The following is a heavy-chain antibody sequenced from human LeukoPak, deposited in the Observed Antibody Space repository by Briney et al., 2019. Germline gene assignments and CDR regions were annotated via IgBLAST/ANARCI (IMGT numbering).Heavy chain of an antibody. CDR3: AVIAAVNSGGDY. CDR2: MNPNSGNT. V-gene: IGHV1-8*02. D-gene: IGHD6-13*01. CDR1: GYTFTSYD. J-gene: IGHJ4*02. Sequence: GASVKVSCKASGYTFTSYDINWVRQATGQGLEWMGWMNPNSGNTGYAQKFQGRVTMTRDTSTSTVYMELSSLRSEDTAVYYCAVIAAVNSGGDYWGQGTLVTVSS.